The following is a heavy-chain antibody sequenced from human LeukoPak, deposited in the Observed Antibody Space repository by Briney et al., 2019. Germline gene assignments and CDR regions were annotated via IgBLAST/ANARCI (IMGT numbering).Heavy chain of an antibody. J-gene: IGHJ4*02. CDR3: AREGLLGATFY. Sequence: ASVRVSCKASGYTFSIYGFSWVRQAPGQGLEWMGWINPNSGGTNYAQKFQGRVTMTRDTSISTAYMELSRLRSDDTAVYYCAREGLLGATFYWGQGTLVTVSS. CDR2: INPNSGGT. V-gene: IGHV1-2*02. D-gene: IGHD1-26*01. CDR1: GYTFSIYG.